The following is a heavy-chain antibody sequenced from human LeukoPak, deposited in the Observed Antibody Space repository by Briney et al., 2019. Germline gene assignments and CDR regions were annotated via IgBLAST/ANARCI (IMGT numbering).Heavy chain of an antibody. V-gene: IGHV4-34*01. D-gene: IGHD5-18*01. CDR1: GGSFSGYY. Sequence: SETLSLTCAVYGGSFSGYYWSWIRQPPGKGLEWIGEINHSGSTNYNPSLKSRVTISVDTSKNQFSLKLSSVTAADTAVYYCARDSYGSFFFDYWGQGTLVTVSS. CDR2: INHSGST. J-gene: IGHJ4*02. CDR3: ARDSYGSFFFDY.